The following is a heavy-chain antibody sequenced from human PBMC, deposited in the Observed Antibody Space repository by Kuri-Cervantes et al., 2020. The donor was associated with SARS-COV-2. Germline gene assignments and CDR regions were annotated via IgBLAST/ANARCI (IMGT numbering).Heavy chain of an antibody. CDR2: VHHTGTT. Sequence: GSLRLSCTVSGGSSNPYYWNWLRLTPGKALKWIGYVHHTGTTNYSTSLKSRITISLDTSKSQFSLKLTSVTAADTALYYCARGEYSSGWVDWYLDLWGRGTMVTVSS. CDR1: GGSSNPYY. D-gene: IGHD6-19*01. CDR3: ARGEYSSGWVDWYLDL. J-gene: IGHJ2*01. V-gene: IGHV4-59*01.